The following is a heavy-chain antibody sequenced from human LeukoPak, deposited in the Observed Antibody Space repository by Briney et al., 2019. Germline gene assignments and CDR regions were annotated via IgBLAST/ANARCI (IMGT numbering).Heavy chain of an antibody. CDR2: INHSGST. CDR1: GGSFSGYY. D-gene: IGHD2-2*01. J-gene: IGHJ5*02. CDR3: ASRIVVVPAANRGGFDP. Sequence: PSETLSLTCAVYGGSFSGYYWSWIRQPPGKGLEWIGEINHSGSTNYNPSLKSRVTISVDTSKNQFSLKLSSVTAADTAVYYCASRIVVVPAANRGGFDPWGQGTLVTVSS. V-gene: IGHV4-34*01.